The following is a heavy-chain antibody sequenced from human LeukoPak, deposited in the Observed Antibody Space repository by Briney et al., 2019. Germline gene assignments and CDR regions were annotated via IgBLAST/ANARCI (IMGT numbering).Heavy chain of an antibody. V-gene: IGHV1-2*02. CDR1: GGTFSSYA. CDR2: INPNSGGT. D-gene: IGHD6-13*01. CDR3: ARDILPYSLNWFDP. Sequence: ASVKVSCKASGGTFSSYAISWVRQAPGQGLEWMGWINPNSGGTNYAQKFQGRVTMTRDTSISTAYMELSRLRSDDTAVYYCARDILPYSLNWFDPWGQGTLVTVSS. J-gene: IGHJ5*02.